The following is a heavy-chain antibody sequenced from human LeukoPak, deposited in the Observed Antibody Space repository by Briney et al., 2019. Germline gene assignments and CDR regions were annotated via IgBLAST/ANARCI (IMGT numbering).Heavy chain of an antibody. CDR1: GDSINNDF. J-gene: IGHJ4*02. CDR3: ARDRRPTKYQLQYAYFEN. D-gene: IGHD6-6*01. CDR2: VFYSGST. V-gene: IGHV4-59*01. Sequence: SEALSLTCILPGDSINNDFWGWIRQSLRKRLEKIGLVFYSGSTNYNPSLKSRVTISVDTSKTQFSLKLTSVTAADTAIYYCARDRRPTKYQLQYAYFENWGQGVLVTVSS.